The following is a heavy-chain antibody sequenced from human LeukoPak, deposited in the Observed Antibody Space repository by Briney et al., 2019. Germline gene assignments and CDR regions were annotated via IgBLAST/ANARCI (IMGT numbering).Heavy chain of an antibody. CDR3: AIHGGGTIRIEAFDV. V-gene: IGHV3-23*01. CDR1: GFTFDDYG. J-gene: IGHJ3*01. CDR2: ISGDGRDI. Sequence: GGSLRLSCAASGFTFDDYGMSWVRQAPGKGLEWVSAISGDGRDIFYADAVKGRFTISRDNSKNTLYLQMNSLRDEDTALYCCAIHGGGTIRIEAFDVWGQGTMVTISS. D-gene: IGHD3-3*01.